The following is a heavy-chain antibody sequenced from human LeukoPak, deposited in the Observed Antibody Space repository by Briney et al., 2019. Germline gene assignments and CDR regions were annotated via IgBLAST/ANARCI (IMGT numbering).Heavy chain of an antibody. J-gene: IGHJ5*01. Sequence: GGSLRLSCAATWFTFSSYSVSWVRQAPGKGLEWVSYISTRSAVMYYADSVKGRFTISRDDVRNSVSLQMNRLSADAKAVYKCERDLGYCGGGSCYRWFASWGQGTLVIVSS. CDR2: ISTRSAVM. D-gene: IGHD2-15*01. CDR1: WFTFSSYS. CDR3: ERDLGYCGGGSCYRWFAS. V-gene: IGHV3-48*01.